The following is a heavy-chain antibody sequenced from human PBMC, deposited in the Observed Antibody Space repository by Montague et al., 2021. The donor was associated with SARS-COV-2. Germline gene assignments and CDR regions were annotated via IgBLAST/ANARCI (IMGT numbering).Heavy chain of an antibody. CDR1: GGSITGYY. J-gene: IGHJ3*02. CDR2: IYDGGAV. D-gene: IGHD3-10*01. V-gene: IGHV4-59*01. CDR3: VRDHPCVGPRGAFDI. Sequence: SETLSLTCTVSGGSITGYYWSWLRRSPGKGLEWIAYIYDGGAVSYNPSLGSRVTISTDTSKNQLSLKVNSVTAADTAVYYCVRDHPCVGPRGAFDIWGQGTLVTVPS.